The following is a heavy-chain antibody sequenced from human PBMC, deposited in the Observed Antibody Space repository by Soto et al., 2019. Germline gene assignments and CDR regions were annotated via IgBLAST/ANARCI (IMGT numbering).Heavy chain of an antibody. Sequence: GESLKISCQGSGYNFANYWIGWVRQVPGNGLEWMGIIYPGDSNIRSSPSFQGQVTISADKSISTAYLQWSSLQASDTAIYYCARRRGVVGSSGVDLYGMDVWGHGTTVTVSS. J-gene: IGHJ6*02. D-gene: IGHD3-10*01. V-gene: IGHV5-51*01. CDR3: ARRRGVVGSSGVDLYGMDV. CDR2: IYPGDSNI. CDR1: GYNFANYW.